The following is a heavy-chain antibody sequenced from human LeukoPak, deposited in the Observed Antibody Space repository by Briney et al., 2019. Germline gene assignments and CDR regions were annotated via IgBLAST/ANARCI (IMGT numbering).Heavy chain of an antibody. CDR3: ARGPAAPRPMNEIDY. CDR1: GGSFSGYY. Sequence: SETLSLTCAVYGGSFSGYYWSWIRQPPGKGLEWIGEINHSGSTNYNPSLKSRVTISVDTSKNQFSLKLSSVTAADTAVYYCARGPAAPRPMNEIDYWGQGTLVIVSS. D-gene: IGHD6-13*01. V-gene: IGHV4-34*01. CDR2: INHSGST. J-gene: IGHJ4*02.